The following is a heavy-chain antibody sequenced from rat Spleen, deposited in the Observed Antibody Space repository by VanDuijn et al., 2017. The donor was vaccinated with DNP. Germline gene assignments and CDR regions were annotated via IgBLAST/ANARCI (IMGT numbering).Heavy chain of an antibody. CDR2: INSAGTI. J-gene: IGHJ2*01. CDR1: GYSITSCCR. V-gene: IGHV3-3*01. D-gene: IGHD1-6*01. Sequence: EVQLQESGPGLVEPSQSLSLTCSVTGYSITSCCRWTWIRKFPGHKLEWMGYINSAGTIEYNPSLKGRISITRDTSKNQFFLQVNSVTTDDTATYFCARGDILRSFDYWGQGVMVTVSS. CDR3: ARGDILRSFDY.